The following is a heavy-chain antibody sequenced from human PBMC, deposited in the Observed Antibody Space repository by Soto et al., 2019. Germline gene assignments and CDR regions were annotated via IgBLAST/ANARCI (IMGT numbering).Heavy chain of an antibody. CDR1: GGSFSGYY. D-gene: IGHD3-10*01. V-gene: IGHV4-34*01. Sequence: SETLSLTCAVYGGSFSGYYWSWIHQPPGKGLEWIGEINHSGSTNYNPSLKSRVTISVDTSKNQFSLKLSSVTAADTAVYYCASTPTYGSGSPTYYFDYWGQGTLVTVSS. CDR3: ASTPTYGSGSPTYYFDY. CDR2: INHSGST. J-gene: IGHJ4*02.